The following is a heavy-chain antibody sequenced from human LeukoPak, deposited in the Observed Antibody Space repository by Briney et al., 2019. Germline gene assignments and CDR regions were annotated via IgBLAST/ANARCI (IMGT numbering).Heavy chain of an antibody. D-gene: IGHD1-26*01. CDR2: MHSSGST. Sequence: PSETLSLTCTVSGGSLSNYYWSWIRQPPGKGLEWIGYMHSSGSTNYNLSLKSRVTMSIDTSKNQLSLKMRSVTAADTAVYYCARDIRIVGATLYFDYWGLGTLVTVSS. V-gene: IGHV4-59*01. CDR1: GGSLSNYY. CDR3: ARDIRIVGATLYFDY. J-gene: IGHJ4*02.